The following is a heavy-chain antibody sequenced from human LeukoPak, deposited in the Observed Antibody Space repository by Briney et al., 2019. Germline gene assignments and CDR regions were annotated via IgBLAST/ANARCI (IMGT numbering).Heavy chain of an antibody. CDR2: IYHSGST. V-gene: IGHV4-30-2*01. J-gene: IGHJ3*02. CDR3: ARAYYYDGDAFDI. D-gene: IGHD3-22*01. Sequence: PSETLSLTCAVSGGSISSGGYSWSWIRQPPGKGLVWIGYIYHSGSTYYNPSLKSRVTISVDRSKNQFSLKLSSVTAADTAVYYCARAYYYDGDAFDIWGQGTMVTVSS. CDR1: GGSISSGGYS.